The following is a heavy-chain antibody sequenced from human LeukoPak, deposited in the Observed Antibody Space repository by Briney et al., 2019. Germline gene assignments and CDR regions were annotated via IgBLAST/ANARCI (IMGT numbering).Heavy chain of an antibody. CDR2: IYTSGST. CDR3: ARVWYSGSSGDYFDY. Sequence: PSQTLSLTCTVSGGSISSGSYYWSWIRQPAGKGLEWIGRIYTSGSTNYNPSLKSRVTISVDTSKNQFSLKLSSVTAADTAVYYCARVWYSGSSGDYFDYWGQGTLVTVSS. CDR1: GGSISSGSYY. V-gene: IGHV4-61*02. J-gene: IGHJ4*02. D-gene: IGHD1-26*01.